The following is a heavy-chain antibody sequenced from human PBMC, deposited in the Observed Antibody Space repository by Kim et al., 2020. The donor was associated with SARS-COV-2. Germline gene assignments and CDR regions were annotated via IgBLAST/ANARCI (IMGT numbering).Heavy chain of an antibody. J-gene: IGHJ4*02. CDR1: GFTFSNYW. D-gene: IGHD2-21*01. CDR2: IKQDGSER. V-gene: IGHV3-7*03. Sequence: GGSLRLSCAASGFTFSNYWMSWVRQAPGKGLEWVANIKQDGSERYYVDSVKGRFTISRDNAKNSLYLQMSSLRVEDTAVYYCARDPSMSCYDYWGQGSLGTVSS. CDR3: ARDPSMSCYDY.